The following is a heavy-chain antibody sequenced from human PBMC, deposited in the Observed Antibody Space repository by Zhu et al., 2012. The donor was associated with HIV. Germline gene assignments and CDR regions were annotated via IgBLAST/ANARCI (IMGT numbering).Heavy chain of an antibody. Sequence: QVQLQESGPGLVKPSETLSLTCTVSGGSISSSSYYWGWIRQPPGKGLEWIGSIYYSGSTYYNPSLKSRVTISVDTSKNQFSLKLSSVTAADTAVYYCARSRSNSGLVDYWGQGTLVTVSS. CDR3: ARSRSNSGLVDY. CDR2: IYYSGST. V-gene: IGHV4-39*01. J-gene: IGHJ4*02. D-gene: IGHD4-23*01. CDR1: GGSISSSSYY.